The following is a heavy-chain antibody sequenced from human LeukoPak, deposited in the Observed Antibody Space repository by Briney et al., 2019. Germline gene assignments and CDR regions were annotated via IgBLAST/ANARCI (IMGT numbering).Heavy chain of an antibody. J-gene: IGHJ4*02. CDR3: ARRSSWSFDY. V-gene: IGHV4-59*08. Sequence: PSETLSLTCTVSGGSVSSYYWSRVRQPPGKGLEWIGCIYYSGSTNYNPSLKSRVTISVDTSKNQFSLKLSSVTAADTAVYYCARRSSWSFDYWGQGTLVTVSS. CDR1: GGSVSSYY. CDR2: IYYSGST. D-gene: IGHD6-13*01.